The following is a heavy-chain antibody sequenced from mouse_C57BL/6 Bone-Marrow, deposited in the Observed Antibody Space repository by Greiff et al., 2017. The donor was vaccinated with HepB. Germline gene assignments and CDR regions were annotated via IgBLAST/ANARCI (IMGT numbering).Heavy chain of an antibody. J-gene: IGHJ1*03. V-gene: IGHV1-15*01. D-gene: IGHD1-1*01. CDR3: TSYYGSRGYFDV. CDR2: IDPETGGT. Sequence: QVQLQQSGAELVRPGASVTLSCKASGYTFTDYEMHWVKQTPVHGLEWIGAIDPETGGTAYNQKFKGKAILTADQSSSTAYMELRSLTSEDSAVYYCTSYYGSRGYFDVWGTGTTVTVSS. CDR1: GYTFTDYE.